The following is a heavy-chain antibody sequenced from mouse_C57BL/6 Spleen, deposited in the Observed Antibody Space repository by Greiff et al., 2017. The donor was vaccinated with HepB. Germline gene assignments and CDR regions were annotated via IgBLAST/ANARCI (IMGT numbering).Heavy chain of an antibody. CDR1: GYTFTDYY. J-gene: IGHJ2*01. D-gene: IGHD1-1*01. V-gene: IGHV1-19*01. CDR3: ARQHYGSSPYYFDY. Sequence: VQLQQSGPVLVKPGASVKMSCKASGYTFTDYYMNWVKQSHGKSLEWIGVINPYNGGTSYNQKFKGKATLTVDKSSSTAYMELNSLTSEDSAVYYCARQHYGSSPYYFDYWGQGTTLTVSS. CDR2: INPYNGGT.